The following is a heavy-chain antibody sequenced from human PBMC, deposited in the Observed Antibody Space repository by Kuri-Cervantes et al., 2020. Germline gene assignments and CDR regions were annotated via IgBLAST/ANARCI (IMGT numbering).Heavy chain of an antibody. J-gene: IGHJ3*02. V-gene: IGHV3-23*01. D-gene: IGHD1-26*01. CDR1: GGSFSGYY. CDR3: AREQYSDNAFDI. Sequence: GGSLRLSCAVYGGSFSGYYWSWIRQPPGKGLEWISTIIGTGANTYYAHSVKGRFTISRDNSQNTLYLQMDSLRAEDTAVYYCAREQYSDNAFDIWGQGTMVTVSS. CDR2: IIGTGANT.